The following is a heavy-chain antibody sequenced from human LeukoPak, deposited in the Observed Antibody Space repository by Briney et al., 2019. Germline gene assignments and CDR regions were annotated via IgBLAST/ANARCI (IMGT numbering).Heavy chain of an antibody. CDR1: GFTFSSFG. Sequence: GGSLRLSCAASGFTFSSFGMHWVRQAPGKGLEWVAFIPYDGSNKYYADSVEGRFTISRDNSKNTLYLQMNSLRPEDTAVYYCATERSRYFDSWGQGILVTVSS. CDR2: IPYDGSNK. J-gene: IGHJ4*02. D-gene: IGHD6-6*01. CDR3: ATERSRYFDS. V-gene: IGHV3-30*02.